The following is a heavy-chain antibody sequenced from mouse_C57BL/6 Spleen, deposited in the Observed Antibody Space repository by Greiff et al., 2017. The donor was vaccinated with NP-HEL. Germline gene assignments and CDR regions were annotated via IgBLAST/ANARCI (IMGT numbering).Heavy chain of an antibody. CDR2: INPYNGGT. Sequence: VQLQQSGPVLVKPGASVKMSCKASGYTFTDYYMNWVKQSHGKSLEWIGVINPYNGGTSYNQKFKGKATLTVYKSSSTAYMELNSLTSEDSAVYYCARQTTVVARYFDYWGQGTTLTVSS. J-gene: IGHJ2*01. CDR1: GYTFTDYY. D-gene: IGHD1-1*01. V-gene: IGHV1-19*01. CDR3: ARQTTVVARYFDY.